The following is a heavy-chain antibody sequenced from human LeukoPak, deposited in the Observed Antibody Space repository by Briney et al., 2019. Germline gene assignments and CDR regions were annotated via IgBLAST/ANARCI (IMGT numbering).Heavy chain of an antibody. J-gene: IGHJ4*02. D-gene: IGHD3-22*01. CDR1: GFTFSSHG. Sequence: AGGSLRLSCAASGFTFSSHGMHWVRQAPGKGREWVSIIWYNGSDEYYADSVKGRFTISRDNSKNTLYLQMNSLRAEDTAVYYCARDGGYHSGGPFDYWGQGTLVTVSS. CDR3: ARDGGYHSGGPFDY. V-gene: IGHV3-33*01. CDR2: IWYNGSDE.